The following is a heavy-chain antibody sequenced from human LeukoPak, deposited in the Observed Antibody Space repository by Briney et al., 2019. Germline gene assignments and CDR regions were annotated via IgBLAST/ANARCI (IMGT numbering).Heavy chain of an antibody. D-gene: IGHD3-22*01. J-gene: IGHJ4*02. V-gene: IGHV4-34*01. CDR3: ARDGEGYYDSSGYYPRYFDY. CDR2: INHSGST. CDR1: GGSFSGYY. Sequence: SETLSLTCAVYGGSFSGYYWSWIRQAPGKGLEWIGEINHSGSTNYNPSLKSRVTISVDTSKNQFSLKLSSVTAADTAVYYCARDGEGYYDSSGYYPRYFDYWGQGTLVTVSS.